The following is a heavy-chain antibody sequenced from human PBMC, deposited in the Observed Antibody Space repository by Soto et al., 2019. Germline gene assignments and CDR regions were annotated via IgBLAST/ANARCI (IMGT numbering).Heavy chain of an antibody. CDR1: GFSLTTTGLG. D-gene: IGHD3-22*01. J-gene: IGHJ4*02. Sequence: SGPTLVEPTQTLTLTCTVSGFSLTTTGLGVGWIRQPPGKGPGWLALIYWDDDKRYSPSLKSILTVTKDTTNNHVVPTMRNMDPVHKATYYCAQRTSYYDSSGIAFDYWIQGTLFTVSP. CDR2: IYWDDDK. V-gene: IGHV2-5*02. CDR3: AQRTSYYDSSGIAFDY.